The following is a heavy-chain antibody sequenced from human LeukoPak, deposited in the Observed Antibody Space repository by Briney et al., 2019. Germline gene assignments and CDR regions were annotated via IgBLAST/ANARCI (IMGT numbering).Heavy chain of an antibody. CDR1: GGSFSGYY. V-gene: IGHV4-34*01. J-gene: IGHJ6*02. CDR3: ARETRYYYYGMDV. CDR2: INHSGST. D-gene: IGHD1-7*01. Sequence: SETLSLTCAVYGGSFSGYYWSWIRQPPGKGLEWIGEINHSGSTNYNPSLKSRVTISVDTSKNQFSLKLSSVTAADTAVYYCARETRYYYYGMDVWGQGTMVTVSS.